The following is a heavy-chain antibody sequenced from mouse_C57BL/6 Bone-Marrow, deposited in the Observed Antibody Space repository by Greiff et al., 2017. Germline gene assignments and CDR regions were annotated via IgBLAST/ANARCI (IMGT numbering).Heavy chain of an antibody. J-gene: IGHJ3*01. V-gene: IGHV1-81*01. CDR2: IYPRSGNT. Sequence: QVQLKQSGAELARPEASVKLSCKASGYTFTSYGISWVKQRTGQGLEWIGEIYPRSGNTYYNEKFKGKATLTADKSSSTAYMELRSLTSEDSAVYFCARSDYKGAYWGQGTLVTVSA. D-gene: IGHD2-12*01. CDR1: GYTFTSYG. CDR3: ARSDYKGAY.